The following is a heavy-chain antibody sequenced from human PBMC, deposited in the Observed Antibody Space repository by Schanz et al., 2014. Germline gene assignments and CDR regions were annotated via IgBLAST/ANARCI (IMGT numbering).Heavy chain of an antibody. CDR1: GFTFSSYG. CDR3: AKDYQDCSSTSCYLWENYYMDV. J-gene: IGHJ6*03. Sequence: QVQLVESGGGVVQPGRSRRLSCEASGFTFSSYGMHWVRQAPGKGLEWVAVISYDGSNKYYADSVKGRFTISRDSSKSTLYRQMNSLRAEDTAVYYCAKDYQDCSSTSCYLWENYYMDVWGKGTTINVSS. V-gene: IGHV3-30*18. D-gene: IGHD2-2*01. CDR2: ISYDGSNK.